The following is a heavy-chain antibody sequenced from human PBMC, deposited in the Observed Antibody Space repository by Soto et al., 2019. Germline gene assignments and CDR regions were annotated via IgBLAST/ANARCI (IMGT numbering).Heavy chain of an antibody. D-gene: IGHD3-22*01. J-gene: IGHJ4*02. Sequence: EVQLVESGGGLVKPGGSLRLSCAASGFTFSSYSMNWVRQAPGKGLEWVSSISSSSSYIYYADSVKGRFTISRDNAKNSLYLQMNSLRDEDTAVYYCARDSSEYYYDSSGYGDFDYWGQGTLVTVSS. CDR2: ISSSSSYI. CDR3: ARDSSEYYYDSSGYGDFDY. V-gene: IGHV3-21*01. CDR1: GFTFSSYS.